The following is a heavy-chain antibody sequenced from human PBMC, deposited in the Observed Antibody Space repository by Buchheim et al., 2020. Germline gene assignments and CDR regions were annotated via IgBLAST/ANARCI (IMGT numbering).Heavy chain of an antibody. Sequence: QVQLQESGPGLVKPSQTLSLTCAVSGASISSGGYSWNWIRQPPGKGLEWIGYIYNSGSTFYNPSLKSRVFISLDTPKKQFSLKLSSVTAADTAVYYCARLFFYGDPLWGQGTL. CDR2: IYNSGST. V-gene: IGHV4-30-4*07. J-gene: IGHJ4*02. D-gene: IGHD4/OR15-4a*01. CDR3: ARLFFYGDPL. CDR1: GASISSGGYS.